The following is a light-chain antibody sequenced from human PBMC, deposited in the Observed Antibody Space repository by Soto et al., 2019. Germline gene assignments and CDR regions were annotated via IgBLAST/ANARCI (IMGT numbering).Light chain of an antibody. J-gene: IGLJ2*01. V-gene: IGLV1-40*01. CDR2: GNS. CDR1: SSNIGAGYD. Sequence: QSVLTQPPSVSGAPGQRVTISCTGTSSNIGAGYDVHWYQQLPGTAPKLLIYGNSNRPSGVPDRFSGSKSDTSASLAITKLQADDEADYCCQSYESSLSVVFGVGTMMNVL. CDR3: QSYESSLSVV.